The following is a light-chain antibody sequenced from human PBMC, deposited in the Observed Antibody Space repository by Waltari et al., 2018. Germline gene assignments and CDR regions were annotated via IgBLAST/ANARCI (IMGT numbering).Light chain of an antibody. CDR2: GAS. CDR1: LRLTKRY. Sequence: EVVLTQSPDTLSLSPGERATLSCWASLRLTKRYLAWYQQKPGQAPRLLIYGASSRAAGIPERFSGSGSGTDFTLTISRLEPEDSAVYYCQQYGSSILYTFGQGTKLEIK. J-gene: IGKJ2*01. CDR3: QQYGSSILYT. V-gene: IGKV3-20*01.